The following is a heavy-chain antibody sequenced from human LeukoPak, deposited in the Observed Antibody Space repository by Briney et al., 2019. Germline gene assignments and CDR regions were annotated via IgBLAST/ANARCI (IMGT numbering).Heavy chain of an antibody. Sequence: AGGSLRLSCAASGFTFSSYEMNWVRQAPGKGLEWVSYISSSGSTTHYADSVKGRFTFSRDNAKNSLYLQMNSLRAEDTAVYYCARDQRGSYYGFFDYWGQGTLVTVSS. CDR3: ARDQRGSYYGFFDY. CDR1: GFTFSSYE. J-gene: IGHJ4*02. CDR2: ISSSGSTT. V-gene: IGHV3-48*03. D-gene: IGHD1-26*01.